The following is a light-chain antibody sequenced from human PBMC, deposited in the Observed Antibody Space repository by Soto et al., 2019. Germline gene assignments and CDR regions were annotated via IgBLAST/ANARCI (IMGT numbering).Light chain of an antibody. CDR2: GAS. CDR3: QQSYSTPL. V-gene: IGKV1-39*01. J-gene: IGKJ2*01. Sequence: DIQMTQSPSSLSASVGDRVTISCRASETIATYLNWYQQKPGRVPEVLIYGASRLQRGVPSRFTGSGYGINFTLTINNLQPADFATYYCQQSYSTPLFGQGTKLEIK. CDR1: ETIATY.